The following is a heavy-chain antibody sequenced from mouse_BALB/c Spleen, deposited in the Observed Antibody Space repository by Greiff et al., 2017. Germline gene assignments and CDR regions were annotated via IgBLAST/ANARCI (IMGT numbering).Heavy chain of an antibody. J-gene: IGHJ3*01. CDR2: IWGDGST. CDR3: AKGGRLRRGAWFAY. D-gene: IGHD2-4*01. V-gene: IGHV2-3*01. CDR1: GFSLTSYG. Sequence: QVQLQQSGPGLVAPSQSLSITCTVSGFSLTSYGVSWVRQPPGKGLEWLGVIWGDGSTNYHSALISRLSISKDNSKSQVFLKLNSLQTDDTATYYCAKGGRLRRGAWFAYWGQGTLVTVSA.